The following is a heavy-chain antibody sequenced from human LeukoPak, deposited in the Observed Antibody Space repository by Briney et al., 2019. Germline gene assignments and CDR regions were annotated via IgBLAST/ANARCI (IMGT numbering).Heavy chain of an antibody. CDR3: ARRGGGARSYYFDY. Sequence: PSETLSLTCTVSGGSISSGNYYWGWIRQPPGKGLEWIGSIYHSGSTYSNPSLKSRVTISVDTSKNQSSLKLSSVTAADTAVYYCARRGGGARSYYFDYWGQGTLVTVSS. J-gene: IGHJ4*02. CDR1: GGSISSGNYY. V-gene: IGHV4-39*07. CDR2: IYHSGST. D-gene: IGHD3-16*01.